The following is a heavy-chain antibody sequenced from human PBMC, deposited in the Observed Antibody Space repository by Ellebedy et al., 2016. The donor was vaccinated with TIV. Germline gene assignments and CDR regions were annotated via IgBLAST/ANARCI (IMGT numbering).Heavy chain of an antibody. CDR3: ARGLVFDY. CDR2: ISSSSSTI. V-gene: IGHV3-48*01. CDR1: GFTFSSYS. J-gene: IGHJ4*02. Sequence: GESLKISXAASGFTFSSYSMNWVRQAPGKGLEWVSYISSSSSTIYYADSVKGRFTISRDNAKNSLYLQMNSLRAEDTAVYYCARGLVFDYWGQGTLVTVSS. D-gene: IGHD2-2*01.